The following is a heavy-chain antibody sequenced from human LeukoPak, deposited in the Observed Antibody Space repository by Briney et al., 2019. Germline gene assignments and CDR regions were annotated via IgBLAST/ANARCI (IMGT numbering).Heavy chain of an antibody. V-gene: IGHV1-69*04. Sequence: SVKVSCKASGGTFTSYTISWVRQAPGQGLEWMGRIIPILGIANYAQKFQGRVTITADKSTSTAYMELSSLRSEDTAVYYCARDPATIFGVVYYYYGMDVWGQGTTVTVSS. CDR2: IIPILGIA. D-gene: IGHD3-3*01. J-gene: IGHJ6*02. CDR1: GGTFTSYT. CDR3: ARDPATIFGVVYYYYGMDV.